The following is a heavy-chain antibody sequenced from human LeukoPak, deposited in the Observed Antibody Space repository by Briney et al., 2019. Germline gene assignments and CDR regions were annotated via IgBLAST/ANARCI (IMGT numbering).Heavy chain of an antibody. CDR3: ARSYWTGCHHFDF. J-gene: IGHJ4*02. Sequence: PSETLSLTCAVSSGSISSTYWWTWVRQPPGKGLEWIGEIYHSGSANYNPSLKSRLTISVDKSKNQFSLNLSSVTAADTAVYYCARSYWTGCHHFDFWGQGTLVTVSS. CDR1: SGSISSTYW. CDR2: IYHSGSA. V-gene: IGHV4-4*02. D-gene: IGHD3/OR15-3a*01.